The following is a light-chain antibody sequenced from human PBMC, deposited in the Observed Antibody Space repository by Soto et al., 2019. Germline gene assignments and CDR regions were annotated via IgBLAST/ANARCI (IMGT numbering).Light chain of an antibody. CDR1: SSDVGSYNL. CDR3: CSFARGSTLV. J-gene: IGLJ3*02. CDR2: EGN. Sequence: QSALTQPASVSGYPGQSITISCTGTSSDVGSYNLVSWYQQHPGNAPTLMIYEGNKRPSGVANRFFGSKSGNTASLTISGLQSEDEADYYCCSFARGSTLVFGGGTKVTVL. V-gene: IGLV2-23*01.